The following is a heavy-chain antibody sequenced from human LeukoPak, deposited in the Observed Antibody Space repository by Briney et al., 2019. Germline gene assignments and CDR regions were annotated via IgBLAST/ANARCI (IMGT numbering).Heavy chain of an antibody. V-gene: IGHV4-39*01. CDR2: VYYSGST. CDR1: VGSISSSIYY. CDR3: ARLPPPGYYDSSGYYQFDY. J-gene: IGHJ4*02. D-gene: IGHD3-22*01. Sequence: SGTLSLTCTVSVGSISSSIYYWGWIRQPPGKGLECFGSVYYSGSTFYNPSRKGRVTISVGTSKNQCSLKLSSVTAEDTAVYYCARLPPPGYYDSSGYYQFDYWGQGTLVTVSS.